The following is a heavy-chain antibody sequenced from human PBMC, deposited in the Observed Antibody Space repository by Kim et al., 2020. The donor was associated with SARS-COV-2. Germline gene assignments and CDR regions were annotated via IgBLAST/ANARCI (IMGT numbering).Heavy chain of an antibody. V-gene: IGHV3-30*04. CDR2: ISYDGSNK. Sequence: GGSLRLSCAASGFTFSSYAMHWVRQAPGKGLEWVAVISYDGSNKYYADSVKGRFTISRDNSKNTLYLQMNSLRAEDTAVYYCARDVFIREVRGSIAAAGKTFDYWGQGTLVTVSS. J-gene: IGHJ4*02. CDR3: ARDVFIREVRGSIAAAGKTFDY. CDR1: GFTFSSYA. D-gene: IGHD6-13*01.